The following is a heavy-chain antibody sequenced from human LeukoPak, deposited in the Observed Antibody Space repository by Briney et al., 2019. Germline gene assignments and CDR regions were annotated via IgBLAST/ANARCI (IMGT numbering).Heavy chain of an antibody. Sequence: GESLKISCKGSGYSFTSYWIGWVRQMPGKGLEWMGIIHPGDSDTRYSPSFEGQVTISADKSISTAYLQWSTVKASDTAMYYCARRDAGYSSGRDYYGMDVWGQGTTVTVSS. CDR3: ARRDAGYSSGRDYYGMDV. CDR2: IHPGDSDT. CDR1: GYSFTSYW. J-gene: IGHJ6*02. V-gene: IGHV5-51*01. D-gene: IGHD6-19*01.